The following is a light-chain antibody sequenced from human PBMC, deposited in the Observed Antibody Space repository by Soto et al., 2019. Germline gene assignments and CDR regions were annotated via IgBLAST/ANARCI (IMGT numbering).Light chain of an antibody. CDR2: GAS. CDR1: QSVSSTY. CDR3: QQYGSSPMYT. Sequence: EIVLTQSPGTLALSPGERATLSCRASQSVSSTYLAWYQQKVGQAPRLLIYGASSMATGIPDRFSGSGCGTDFTLTISRLEPEVFAVYYCQQYGSSPMYTFGQGTNLEIK. J-gene: IGKJ2*01. V-gene: IGKV3-20*01.